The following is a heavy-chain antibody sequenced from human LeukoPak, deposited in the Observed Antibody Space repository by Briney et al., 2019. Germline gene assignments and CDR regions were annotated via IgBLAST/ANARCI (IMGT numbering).Heavy chain of an antibody. Sequence: PGGSLRLSCAASGFTFSSYSMNWVRTAPGKGLEWVSSISGGGDRTYYADSVKGRFTISRDNAKSSLYLQMNSLRAEDTALYYCAKGSRIGRWLPLDYWGQGTLVTASS. D-gene: IGHD5-24*01. CDR1: GFTFSSYS. CDR3: AKGSRIGRWLPLDY. J-gene: IGHJ4*02. V-gene: IGHV3-21*04. CDR2: ISGGGDRT.